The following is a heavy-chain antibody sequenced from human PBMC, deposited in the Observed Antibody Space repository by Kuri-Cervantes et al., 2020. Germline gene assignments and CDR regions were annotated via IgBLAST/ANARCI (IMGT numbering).Heavy chain of an antibody. D-gene: IGHD6-13*01. CDR2: ISSSGSTI. CDR1: GFTFDDYA. Sequence: GGSLRLSCAASGFTFDDYAMHWVRQAPGKGLEWVSYISSSGSTIYYADSVKGRFTISRGNAKNSLYLQMNSLRAEDTAVYYCTTDLGGSWYYYYYGMDVWGQGTTVTVSS. J-gene: IGHJ6*02. V-gene: IGHV3-11*01. CDR3: TTDLGGSWYYYYYGMDV.